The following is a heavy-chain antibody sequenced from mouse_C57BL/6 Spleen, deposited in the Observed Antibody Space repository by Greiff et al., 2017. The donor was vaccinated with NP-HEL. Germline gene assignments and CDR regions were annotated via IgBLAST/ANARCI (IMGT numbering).Heavy chain of an antibody. CDR2: IDPSDSYT. D-gene: IGHD1-1*01. CDR3: ARKLLRSYYFDY. Sequence: QVQLKQPGAELVRPGTSVKLSCKASGYTFTSYWMHWVKQRPGQGLEWIGVIDPSDSYTNYNQKFKGKATLTVDTSSSTAYMQLSSLTSEDSAVYYCARKLLRSYYFDYWGQGTTLTVSS. V-gene: IGHV1-59*01. CDR1: GYTFTSYW. J-gene: IGHJ2*01.